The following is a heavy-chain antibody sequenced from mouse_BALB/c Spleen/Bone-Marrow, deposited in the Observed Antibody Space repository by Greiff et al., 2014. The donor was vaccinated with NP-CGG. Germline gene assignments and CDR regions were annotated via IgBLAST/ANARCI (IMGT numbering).Heavy chain of an antibody. V-gene: IGHV1S81*02. D-gene: IGHD2-4*01. J-gene: IGHJ2*01. Sequence: QVQLQQPGAELLKPGTSVKLSCKASGYTFTRYWMHWVEQRPGQGLEWIGELNPSNGHTNYNGKFKNKATVTVDKSSSTAYMQLSSLTSEDSAVYYCARMITTRGFDYWGQGTTLTVSS. CDR2: LNPSNGHT. CDR3: ARMITTRGFDY. CDR1: GYTFTRYW.